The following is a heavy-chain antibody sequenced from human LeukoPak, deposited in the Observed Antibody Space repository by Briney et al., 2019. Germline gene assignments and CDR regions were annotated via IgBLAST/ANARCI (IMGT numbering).Heavy chain of an antibody. CDR3: AKGLTAYYYGSGSYLPDAFDI. J-gene: IGHJ3*02. Sequence: GGSLRLSCAASGFTFSSYGMHWVRQAPGKGLEWVAVISYDGSNKYYADSVKGRFTISRDNSKNTLYLQMNSLRAEDTAVYYCAKGLTAYYYGSGSYLPDAFDIWGQGTMVTVSS. V-gene: IGHV3-30*18. CDR2: ISYDGSNK. D-gene: IGHD3-10*01. CDR1: GFTFSSYG.